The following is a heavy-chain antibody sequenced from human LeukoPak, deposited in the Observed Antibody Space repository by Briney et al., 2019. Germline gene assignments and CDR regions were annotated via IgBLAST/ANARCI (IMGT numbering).Heavy chain of an antibody. J-gene: IGHJ6*03. Sequence: SETLSLTCIVSGGSISSYYWSWIRQPPGKGLEWIGYIYYSGSTNYNPSLKSRVTISVDTSKNQFSLKLSSVTAADTAVYYCARGFPPYYYYYMDVWGKGTTVTISS. CDR1: GGSISSYY. CDR3: ARGFPPYYYYYMDV. V-gene: IGHV4-59*01. CDR2: IYYSGST.